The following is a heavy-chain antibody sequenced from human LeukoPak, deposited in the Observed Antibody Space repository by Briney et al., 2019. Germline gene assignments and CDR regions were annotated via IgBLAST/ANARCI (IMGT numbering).Heavy chain of an antibody. D-gene: IGHD2-2*01. CDR3: ARPIIKRYCSSTSCYFYFDY. Sequence: GESLKISCKGSGYSFTNYWIGWVRQMPGKGLEWMGIIYPGDSDTRYSPSFQGQVTISADKSIGTAYLQWSSLKASDTAMYYCARPIIKRYCSSTSCYFYFDYWGQGTLVTVSS. J-gene: IGHJ4*02. CDR2: IYPGDSDT. V-gene: IGHV5-51*01. CDR1: GYSFTNYW.